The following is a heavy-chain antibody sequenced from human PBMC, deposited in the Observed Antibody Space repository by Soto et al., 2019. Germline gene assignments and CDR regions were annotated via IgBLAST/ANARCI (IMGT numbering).Heavy chain of an antibody. J-gene: IGHJ4*02. Sequence: QVQLVQSGAEVRKPGSSVNVSCKASGGTFSRHAISWVRQAPGQGLEWMGGIIPIFGTANHAQKFQGRVTIIADESTSTGYMELSSLRSEDMAMYYCARGWGYDSNDYYYAYWGQGTLVIVSS. CDR1: GGTFSRHA. V-gene: IGHV1-69*01. CDR3: ARGWGYDSNDYYYAY. D-gene: IGHD3-22*01. CDR2: IIPIFGTA.